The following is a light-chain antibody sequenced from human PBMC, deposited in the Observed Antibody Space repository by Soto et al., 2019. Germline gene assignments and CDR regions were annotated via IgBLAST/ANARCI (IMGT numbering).Light chain of an antibody. J-gene: IGLJ2*01. CDR2: SDS. CDR1: NIGSKS. CDR3: QVWDCSSDHVVV. Sequence: SYELTQPPSVSVAPGKTARISCGGNNIGSKSVHWYQQKPGQAPVLVIYSDSVRPSETPERFSGSNSGKTATLTISWVEAGDEADYFCQVWDCSSDHVVVFGGGTKLTVL. V-gene: IGLV3-21*04.